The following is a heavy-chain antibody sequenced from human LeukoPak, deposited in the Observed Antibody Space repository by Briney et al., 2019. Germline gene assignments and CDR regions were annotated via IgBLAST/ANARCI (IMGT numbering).Heavy chain of an antibody. Sequence: PSETLSLTCTVSGGSISSSSYYWGWIRQPPGKGLEWIGSIYYSGSTYYNPSLKSRVTISVDTSKNQFSLKLSSVTAADTAVYYCARLDPRDSCYNWGQGTLVTVSS. CDR1: GGSISSSSYY. J-gene: IGHJ4*02. CDR2: IYYSGST. D-gene: IGHD2-2*02. CDR3: ARLDPRDSCYN. V-gene: IGHV4-39*01.